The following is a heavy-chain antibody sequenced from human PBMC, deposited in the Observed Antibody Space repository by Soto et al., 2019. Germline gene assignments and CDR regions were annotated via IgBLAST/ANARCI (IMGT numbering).Heavy chain of an antibody. CDR2: ISGSGGST. CDR3: AKSTGTTNRPKPFDY. D-gene: IGHD1-7*01. Sequence: PGGSLRLSCASSGFTFSSYAMSWVRQAPGKGLEWVSAISGSGGSTYYADSVKGRFTISRDNSKNTLYLQMNSLRAEDTAVYYCAKSTGTTNRPKPFDYWGQGTLVTVSS. CDR1: GFTFSSYA. V-gene: IGHV3-23*01. J-gene: IGHJ4*02.